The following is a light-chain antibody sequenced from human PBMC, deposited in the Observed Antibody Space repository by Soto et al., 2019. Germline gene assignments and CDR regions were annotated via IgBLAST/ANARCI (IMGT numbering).Light chain of an antibody. Sequence: EIVKTKYPATLSVTPGERATLSCRASQSVSYNLAWYQQKPGQGPRLLIYGAFTRATGIPARFSGSGSGTEFTLTISSLQSEDFAVYYCQQYKNWPPLTFGGGTKVEIK. V-gene: IGKV3-15*01. CDR2: GAF. CDR3: QQYKNWPPLT. J-gene: IGKJ4*01. CDR1: QSVSYN.